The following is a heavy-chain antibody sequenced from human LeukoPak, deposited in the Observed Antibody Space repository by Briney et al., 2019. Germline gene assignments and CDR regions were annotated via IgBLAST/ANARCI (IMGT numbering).Heavy chain of an antibody. CDR2: ISSTSSYI. Sequence: GGSPRLSCVASGFTFSDYAMNWVRQAPGKGLEWVSSISSTSSYIYYADSMKGRFTISRDNAKNSLYLQMNSLRAEDTAVYYCARALWSGPVYYGMDVWGQGTTVTVSS. J-gene: IGHJ6*02. D-gene: IGHD3-10*01. V-gene: IGHV3-21*01. CDR1: GFTFSDYA. CDR3: ARALWSGPVYYGMDV.